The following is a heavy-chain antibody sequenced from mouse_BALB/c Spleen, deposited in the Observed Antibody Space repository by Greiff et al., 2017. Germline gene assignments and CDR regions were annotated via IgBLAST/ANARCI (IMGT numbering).Heavy chain of an antibody. D-gene: IGHD1-1*01. Sequence: QVQLKQPGAELVRPGASVKLSCKASGYTFTSYWINWVKQRPGQGLEWIGNIYPSDSYTNYNQKFKDKATLTVDKSSSTAYMQLSSPTSEDSAVYYCTRSVYYGSSSYYAMDDWGQGTSVTVSS. CDR2: IYPSDSYT. J-gene: IGHJ4*01. CDR3: TRSVYYGSSSYYAMDD. CDR1: GYTFTSYW. V-gene: IGHV1-69*02.